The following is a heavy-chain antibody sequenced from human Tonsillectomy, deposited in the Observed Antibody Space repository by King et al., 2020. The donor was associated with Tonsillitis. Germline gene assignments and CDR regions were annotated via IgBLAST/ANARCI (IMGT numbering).Heavy chain of an antibody. Sequence: VQLVESGGGLVQPGGSLRLPFAASGFTYSNYGMSGVRQAPGKGLDWVSAIGRGDDGTYYADSVKGRFTSSRDISQNTVYLQMNSLRTEDTAVYYCASDGLEHGFDVWGQGTMVTVSS. CDR1: GFTYSNYG. D-gene: IGHD1-1*01. CDR2: IGRGDDGT. V-gene: IGHV3-23*04. CDR3: ASDGLEHGFDV. J-gene: IGHJ3*01.